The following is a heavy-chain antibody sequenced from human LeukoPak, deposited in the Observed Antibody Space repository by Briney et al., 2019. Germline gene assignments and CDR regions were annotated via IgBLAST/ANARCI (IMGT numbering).Heavy chain of an antibody. D-gene: IGHD6-13*01. J-gene: IGHJ4*02. Sequence: SETLSLTCAVYGGSFSGYYWSWIRQPPGKGLEWIGEINHSGSSNYNPSLKSRVTISADTAKSQFSLKLSSVTAADTAAYYCARGGDGQQLVLVYWGQGTLVTVSS. V-gene: IGHV4-34*01. CDR3: ARGGDGQQLVLVY. CDR2: INHSGSS. CDR1: GGSFSGYY.